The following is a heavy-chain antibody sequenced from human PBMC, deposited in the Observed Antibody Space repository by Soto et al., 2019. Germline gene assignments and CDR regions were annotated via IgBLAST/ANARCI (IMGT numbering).Heavy chain of an antibody. J-gene: IGHJ4*02. D-gene: IGHD6-19*01. V-gene: IGHV3-30*03. Sequence: QVQLVESGGGVVQPGRSLRLSCAASGFTFSNHGMHWVRQAPGKGLEWVAVISYDSSDKYYADSVKGRFTISRDNSKNTLYLQMNSLRLEDTAVYYCATWGEVAGGIFDYWGQGTLVTGSS. CDR3: ATWGEVAGGIFDY. CDR1: GFTFSNHG. CDR2: ISYDSSDK.